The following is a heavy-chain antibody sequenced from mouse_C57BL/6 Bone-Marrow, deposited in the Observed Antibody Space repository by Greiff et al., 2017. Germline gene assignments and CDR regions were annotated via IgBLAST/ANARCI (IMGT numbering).Heavy chain of an antibody. V-gene: IGHV1-85*01. CDR1: GYTFTSYD. CDR2: IYPRDGST. J-gene: IGHJ2*01. Sequence: VQLQQSGPELVKPGASVKLSCTASGYTFTSYDINWVKQRPGQGLEWIGWIYPRDGSTKYNEKFKGKATLTVDTSSSTAYKELHSLTAEDAAVYFGARYRDYWGQGTTLTVSS. CDR3: ARYRDY.